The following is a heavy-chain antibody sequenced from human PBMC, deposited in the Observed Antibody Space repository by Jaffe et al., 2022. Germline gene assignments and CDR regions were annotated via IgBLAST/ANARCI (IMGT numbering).Heavy chain of an antibody. V-gene: IGHV4-38-2*01. J-gene: IGHJ5*02. D-gene: IGHD3-9*01. CDR1: GYSISSGYY. CDR2: IYHSGST. Sequence: QVQLQESGPGLVKPSETLSLTCAVSGYSISSGYYWGWIRQPPGKGLEWIGSIYHSGSTYYNPSLKSRVTISVDTSKNQFSLKLSSVTAADTAVYYCAKMWGVGRYFDWLRDGRFDPWGQGTLVTVSS. CDR3: AKMWGVGRYFDWLRDGRFDP.